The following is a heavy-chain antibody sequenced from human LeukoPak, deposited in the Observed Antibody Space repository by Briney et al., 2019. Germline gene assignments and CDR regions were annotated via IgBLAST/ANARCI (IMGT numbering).Heavy chain of an antibody. J-gene: IGHJ4*02. D-gene: IGHD2-15*01. CDR3: ARLHCSGGSCSAVDY. CDR2: INPNSGGT. V-gene: IGHV1-2*02. Sequence: ASVKVSCKASGYTFTGYYMHWVRQAPGQGLEWMGWINPNSGGTNYAQKLQGRVTMTTDTSTSTAYMELRSLRSDDTAVYYCARLHCSGGSCSAVDYWGQGTLVTVSS. CDR1: GYTFTGYY.